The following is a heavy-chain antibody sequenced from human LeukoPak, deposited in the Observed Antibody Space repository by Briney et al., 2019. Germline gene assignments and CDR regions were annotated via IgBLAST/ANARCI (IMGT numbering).Heavy chain of an antibody. CDR2: INRSGST. Sequence: SETLSLTCAVYGGSFSGYYWSWIRQPPGKGLEWIGEINRSGSTNYNPSLKSRVTISVDTSKNQFSLKLSSVTAADTAVYYCAITPYYYYGMDVWGQGTTVTVSS. V-gene: IGHV4-34*01. CDR3: AITPYYYYGMDV. J-gene: IGHJ6*02. CDR1: GGSFSGYY.